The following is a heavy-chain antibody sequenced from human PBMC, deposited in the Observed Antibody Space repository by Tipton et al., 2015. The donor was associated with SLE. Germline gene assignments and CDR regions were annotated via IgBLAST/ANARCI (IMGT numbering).Heavy chain of an antibody. D-gene: IGHD6-6*01. Sequence: TLSLTCTVSGGSISSYYWSWIRQPPGKGLEWIGYIYYSGSTNYNPSLKSRVTIAVDTSKNQFSLNLSSVTAADTAVYYCAREGRREQLALDYWGQGTLVTVSS. CDR2: IYYSGST. V-gene: IGHV4-59*01. CDR3: AREGRREQLALDY. J-gene: IGHJ4*02. CDR1: GGSISSYY.